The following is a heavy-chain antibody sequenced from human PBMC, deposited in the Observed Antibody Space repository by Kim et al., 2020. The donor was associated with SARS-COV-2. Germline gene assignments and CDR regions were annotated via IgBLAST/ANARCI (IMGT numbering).Heavy chain of an antibody. Sequence: SETLSLTCTVSGGSISSYYWSWIRQPPGKGLEWIGYIYYSGSTNYNPSLKSRVTISVDTSKNQFSLKLSSVTAADTAVYYCARGPLAGFDDWGQGTLVTVCS. CDR3: ARGPLAGFDD. J-gene: IGHJ4*02. CDR1: GGSISSYY. V-gene: IGHV4-59*01. CDR2: IYYSGST. D-gene: IGHD3-10*01.